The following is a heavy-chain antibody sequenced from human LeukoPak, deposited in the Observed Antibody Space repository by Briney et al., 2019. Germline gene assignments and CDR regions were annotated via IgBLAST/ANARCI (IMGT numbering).Heavy chain of an antibody. CDR1: GGSFSGYY. D-gene: IGHD2-2*01. V-gene: IGHV4-34*01. CDR3: ARRCRQVVPAARGRDYYYYYMDV. CDR2: INHSGST. Sequence: SDTLSLTRAVYGGSFSGYYWSWIRQPPGKGLEWIGEINHSGSTTYTPSLKSRVTISVDTSKNQFSLKLSSVTAADTAVYYCARRCRQVVPAARGRDYYYYYMDVWGKGTTVTVSS. J-gene: IGHJ6*03.